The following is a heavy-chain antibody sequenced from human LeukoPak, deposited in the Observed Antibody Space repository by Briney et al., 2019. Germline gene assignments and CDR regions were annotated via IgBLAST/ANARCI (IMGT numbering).Heavy chain of an antibody. Sequence: TPSETLSLTCAVSGGSISSSNWWSWVRQPPGKGLEWIGEIYHSGSINYNPSLKSRVTISVDKSKNQFSLKLSSVTAADTAVYYCARDFYCRGGSCHDYWGQGTLVTVSS. CDR2: IYHSGSI. V-gene: IGHV4-4*02. J-gene: IGHJ4*02. D-gene: IGHD2-15*01. CDR1: GGSISSSNW. CDR3: ARDFYCRGGSCHDY.